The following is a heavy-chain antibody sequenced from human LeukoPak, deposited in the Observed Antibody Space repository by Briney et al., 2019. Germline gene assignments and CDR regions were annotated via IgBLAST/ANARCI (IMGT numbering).Heavy chain of an antibody. V-gene: IGHV1-69*05. CDR3: ARVAGIAAAFDY. D-gene: IGHD6-13*01. CDR2: IIPIFGTA. J-gene: IGHJ4*02. Sequence: ASVKVSCKASGGTSSSYAISWVRQAPGQGLEWMGRIIPIFGTANYAQKFQGRVTITTDESTSTASMELSSLRSEDTAVYYCARVAGIAAAFDYWGQGTLVTVSS. CDR1: GGTSSSYA.